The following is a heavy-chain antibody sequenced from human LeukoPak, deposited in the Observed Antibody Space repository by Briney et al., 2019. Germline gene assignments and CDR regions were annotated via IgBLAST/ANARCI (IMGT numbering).Heavy chain of an antibody. CDR1: GYSISSGYY. D-gene: IGHD5-18*01. Sequence: SETLSLTCAVSGYSISSGYYWGWIRQPPGKGLEWIGSIYHSGSTYYNPSLKSRVTISVDTSKNQFSLKLSSVTAADTAVYYCARRTWDPLRRGYGYENFDYWGQGTLVTVSS. V-gene: IGHV4-38-2*01. CDR3: ARRTWDPLRRGYGYENFDY. CDR2: IYHSGST. J-gene: IGHJ4*02.